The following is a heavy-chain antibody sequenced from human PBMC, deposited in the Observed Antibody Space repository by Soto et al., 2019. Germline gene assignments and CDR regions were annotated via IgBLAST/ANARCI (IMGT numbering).Heavy chain of an antibody. D-gene: IGHD1-1*01. Sequence: LRLSCAASGFTVSSNYMSWVRQAPGKGLEWVSVLYSGGSTNYADSVKGRFTISRDNSKNTLYLQMNILRAEDTAVYYCARQLGRNTGFDNWGQGTLVTVSS. J-gene: IGHJ4*02. CDR1: GFTVSSNY. CDR2: LYSGGST. CDR3: ARQLGRNTGFDN. V-gene: IGHV3-53*01.